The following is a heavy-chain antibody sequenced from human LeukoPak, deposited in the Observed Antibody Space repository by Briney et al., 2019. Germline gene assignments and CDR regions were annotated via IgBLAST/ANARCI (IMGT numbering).Heavy chain of an antibody. V-gene: IGHV3-74*01. Sequence: GGALRLSCAASGFTVSNSRMFLVRQARGKGLMYDSEINNDGKRLRYVDSVEGRFTISRDGVKNTLFLQMSSLRDEDTAMYYCARGGLPGGFDYWGQGILVTVSS. D-gene: IGHD7-27*01. J-gene: IGHJ4*02. CDR2: INNDGKRL. CDR1: GFTVSNSR. CDR3: ARGGLPGGFDY.